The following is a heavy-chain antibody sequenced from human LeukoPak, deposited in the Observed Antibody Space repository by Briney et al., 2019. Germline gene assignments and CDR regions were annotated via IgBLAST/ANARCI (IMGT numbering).Heavy chain of an antibody. D-gene: IGHD6-13*01. CDR2: ISWNSGSI. J-gene: IGHJ4*02. V-gene: IGHV3-9*01. CDR1: GFPFDDYA. CDR3: ARDSTWYPIDY. Sequence: GGSLRLSCAASGFPFDDYAMHWVRQAPGKGLEWVSGISWNSGSIGYADSVKGRFTISRDNAKKSLYLQMNSLRAEDTAVYYCARDSTWYPIDYWGPGTLVTVSS.